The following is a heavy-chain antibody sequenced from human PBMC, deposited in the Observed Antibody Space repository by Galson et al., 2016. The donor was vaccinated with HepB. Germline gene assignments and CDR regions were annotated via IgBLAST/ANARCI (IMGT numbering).Heavy chain of an antibody. D-gene: IGHD3-22*01. CDR3: ATVTARGYYGVLSDY. Sequence: TLSLTCTVSGGSISSGGYYWSWIRQHPGKGLEWIGHIYDSGKTYYTPSLKSRVTISVDTSDNQFSLRLSSVTAADTAVYYCATVTARGYYGVLSDYWGQGTLVTVSS. J-gene: IGHJ4*02. CDR2: IYDSGKT. CDR1: GGSISSGGYY. V-gene: IGHV4-31*03.